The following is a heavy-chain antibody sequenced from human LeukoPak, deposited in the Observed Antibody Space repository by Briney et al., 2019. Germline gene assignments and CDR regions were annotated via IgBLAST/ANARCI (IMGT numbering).Heavy chain of an antibody. J-gene: IGHJ6*02. Sequence: SETLSLTCTVSGDSISNYYWSWIRQPPGKGLEWIGYIYYSGSTNYNPSLKSRVTISVDTSKNQFSLKLSSVTAADTAVYYCARKDYYYYGMDVWGQGTTVTVSS. CDR1: GDSISNYY. CDR3: ARKDYYYYGMDV. CDR2: IYYSGST. V-gene: IGHV4-59*12.